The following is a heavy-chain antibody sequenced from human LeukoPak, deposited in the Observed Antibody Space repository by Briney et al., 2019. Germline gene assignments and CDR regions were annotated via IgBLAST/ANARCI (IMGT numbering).Heavy chain of an antibody. Sequence: GGSLRLSCAASGFTFSSYEFNWVRQAPGKGLDWVSYTSSSGTMIYYADSVKGRFTISRDNSKNSLYLQMNNLRAEDTAVYYCAREVASCGGDCLAPWGQGTLVTVSS. CDR3: AREVASCGGDCLAP. CDR2: TSSSGTMI. D-gene: IGHD2-21*02. CDR1: GFTFSSYE. J-gene: IGHJ5*02. V-gene: IGHV3-48*03.